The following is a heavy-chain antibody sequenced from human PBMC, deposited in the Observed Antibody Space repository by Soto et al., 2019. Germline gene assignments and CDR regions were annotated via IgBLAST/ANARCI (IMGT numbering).Heavy chain of an antibody. CDR2: ITPYNGNT. CDR1: NYLFGAFG. J-gene: IGHJ3*01. V-gene: IGHV1-18*01. CDR3: ARISARRNDFDV. Sequence: QVQLVQSGAEVKNPGASVKVSCQASNYLFGAFGISWVRQAPGQGLEWMGWITPYNGNTHYAEKFQDRVTMTADKSTTTAYMEVRRLTSDDTAVYFCARISARRNDFDVWGQGTVVPVSS.